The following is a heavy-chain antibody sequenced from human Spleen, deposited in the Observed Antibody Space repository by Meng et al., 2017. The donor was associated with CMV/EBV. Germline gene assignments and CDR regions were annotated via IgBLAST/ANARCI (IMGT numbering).Heavy chain of an antibody. V-gene: IGHV3-7*01. CDR1: GFTFSDAR. CDR3: GRDMDV. J-gene: IGHJ6*02. Sequence: GESLKISCAASGFTFSDARMNWVRQAPGKGLEWVANINQDGSAKYYVDSVKGRFTISRDNAKNSVDLHMNSLRVEDTAVYYCGRDMDVWGQGTTVTVSS. CDR2: INQDGSAK.